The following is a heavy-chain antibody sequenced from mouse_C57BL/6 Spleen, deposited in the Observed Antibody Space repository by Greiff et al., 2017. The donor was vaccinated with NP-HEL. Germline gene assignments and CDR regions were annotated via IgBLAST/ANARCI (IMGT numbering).Heavy chain of an antibody. CDR1: GYSITSGYY. CDR3: ASSGSSYVYYAMDY. J-gene: IGHJ4*01. D-gene: IGHD1-1*01. CDR2: ISYDGSN. Sequence: VQLQQSGPGLVKPSQSLSLTCSVTGYSITSGYYWNWIRQFPGNKLEWMGYISYDGSNNYNPSLKNRISITRDTSKNQFFLKLNSVTTEDTATYYCASSGSSYVYYAMDYWGQGTSVTVSS. V-gene: IGHV3-6*01.